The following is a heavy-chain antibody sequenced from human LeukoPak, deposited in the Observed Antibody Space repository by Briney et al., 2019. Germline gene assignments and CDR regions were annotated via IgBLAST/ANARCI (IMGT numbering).Heavy chain of an antibody. Sequence: SETLSLTCTVSGGSISSYYWGWIRQPPGKGLEWIGSIYYSGSTYYSPSLKSRITISVDTSKNQFSLKLSSVTAADTAAYFCARHGPDYSSSLGYWGQGTLVTVSS. J-gene: IGHJ4*02. CDR1: GGSISSYY. V-gene: IGHV4-39*01. CDR2: IYYSGST. D-gene: IGHD6-13*01. CDR3: ARHGPDYSSSLGY.